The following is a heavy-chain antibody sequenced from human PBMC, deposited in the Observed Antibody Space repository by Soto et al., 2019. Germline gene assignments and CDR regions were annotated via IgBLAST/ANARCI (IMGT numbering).Heavy chain of an antibody. D-gene: IGHD3-3*01. V-gene: IGHV1-58*01. CDR3: AAVPVLRFLQWFPDYFDY. J-gene: IGHJ4*02. Sequence: ASVKVPCKTSGFMFTSSAVQWVRQARGQRLEWIGWLVVGSGNTHYAQHFQERVTLTRDMSTGTAYMELSSLRSEDTAVYYCAAVPVLRFLQWFPDYFDYWGQGTLVTASS. CDR2: LVVGSGNT. CDR1: GFMFTSSA.